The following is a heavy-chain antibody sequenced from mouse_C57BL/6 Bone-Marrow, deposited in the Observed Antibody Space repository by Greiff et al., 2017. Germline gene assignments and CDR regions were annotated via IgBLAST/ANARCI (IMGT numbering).Heavy chain of an antibody. J-gene: IGHJ3*01. CDR2: IYPGSGST. CDR3: ASSITTVVATRAY. Sequence: QVQLQQPGAELVKPGASVKMSCKASGYTFTSYWITWVKQRPGQGLEWIGDIYPGSGSTNYNEKFKSKATLTVDTSSSTAYMQLSSLTSEDSAVYYCASSITTVVATRAYWGQGTLVTVSA. V-gene: IGHV1-55*01. CDR1: GYTFTSYW. D-gene: IGHD1-1*01.